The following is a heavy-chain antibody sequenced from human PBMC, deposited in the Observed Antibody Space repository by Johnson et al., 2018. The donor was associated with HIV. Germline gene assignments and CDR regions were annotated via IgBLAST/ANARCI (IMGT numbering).Heavy chain of an antibody. V-gene: IGHV3-15*01. D-gene: IGHD3-9*01. CDR1: GFTFSNAW. Sequence: VQLVESGGGLVKPGGSLRLSCAASGFTFSNAWMSWLRQAPGKGLEWLGRIQSKTDGGTTDYAAPVKGRFTIPRDDSKNTLYLQMKSLRAEDTAVYHCARDQRYFDWPGWRDGFDIWGQGTMVTVSS. CDR3: ARDQRYFDWPGWRDGFDI. J-gene: IGHJ3*02. CDR2: IQSKTDGGTT.